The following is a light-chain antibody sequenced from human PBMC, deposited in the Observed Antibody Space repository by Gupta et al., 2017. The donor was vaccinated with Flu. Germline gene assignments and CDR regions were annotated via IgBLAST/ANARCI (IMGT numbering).Light chain of an antibody. CDR2: EVS. J-gene: IGLJ1*01. V-gene: IGLV2-14*01. CDR3: SSYTSSSTYV. Sequence: QSALTQPASVSGSPGQSITISCTGTSSDVGGYNYVSWYQQHPGKAPKLMIYEVSNRPSGVSTRFSGSKSGNTASLTISGLQAEDEAYYYCSSYTSSSTYVFGTGTKVTVL. CDR1: SSDVGGYNY.